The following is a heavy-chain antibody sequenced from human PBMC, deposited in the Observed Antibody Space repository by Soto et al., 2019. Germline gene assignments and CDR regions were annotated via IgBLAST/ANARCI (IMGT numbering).Heavy chain of an antibody. CDR2: MNPNSGNT. V-gene: IGHV1-8*01. D-gene: IGHD3-10*01. Sequence: ASVKVSCQASGYTFTSYDINWVRQATGQGLEWIGWMNPNSGNTGYAQKFQGRVTMTRNTSISTGYMELSSLRSEDTAVYYCARLGNEYDSGPLFYFKFWGPGTRVTVSS. J-gene: IGHJ4*02. CDR1: GYTFTSYD. CDR3: ARLGNEYDSGPLFYFKF.